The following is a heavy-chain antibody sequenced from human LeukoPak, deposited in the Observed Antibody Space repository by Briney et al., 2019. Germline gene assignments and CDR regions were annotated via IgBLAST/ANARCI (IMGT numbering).Heavy chain of an antibody. D-gene: IGHD1-26*01. CDR1: GYTFTGYY. Sequence: ASVKVSCKASGYTFTGYYMHWVRQAPGQGLEWMGWINPNSGGTNYAQKFQGRVTMTRDTSISTAYMELSRLRSDDTAVYYCALSGSYFGGALGLYWGQGTLVTVSS. V-gene: IGHV1-2*02. CDR3: ALSGSYFGGALGLY. J-gene: IGHJ4*02. CDR2: INPNSGGT.